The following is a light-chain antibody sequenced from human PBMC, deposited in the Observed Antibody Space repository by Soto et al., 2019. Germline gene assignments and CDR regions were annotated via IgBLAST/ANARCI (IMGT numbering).Light chain of an antibody. J-gene: IGKJ1*01. CDR2: KVS. Sequence: DVVMTQSPLSLPVTLGQPASISCRSSQSLVSSNGNTFLIWFQQRPGQSPRRLIYKVSNRDSAVPVRFTGSGSGTDFTLEISRVEAEDVGVYYCRQATHWPWTFGQGTKVEIK. CDR3: RQATHWPWT. CDR1: QSLVSSNGNTF. V-gene: IGKV2-30*01.